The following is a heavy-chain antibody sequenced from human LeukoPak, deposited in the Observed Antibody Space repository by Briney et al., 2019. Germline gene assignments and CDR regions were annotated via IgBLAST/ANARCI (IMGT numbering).Heavy chain of an antibody. CDR1: GGSFSGYY. CDR2: INHSGST. Sequence: PSETLSLTCAVYGGSFSGYYWSWIRQPRGKGLEWIGAINHSGSTNYNPSLKSRVTISVDTSKNQFSLKLSSVTAADTAVYYCARGGYCSSTSCSMPFDYWGQGTLVTVSS. J-gene: IGHJ4*02. CDR3: ARGGYCSSTSCSMPFDY. D-gene: IGHD2-2*01. V-gene: IGHV4-34*01.